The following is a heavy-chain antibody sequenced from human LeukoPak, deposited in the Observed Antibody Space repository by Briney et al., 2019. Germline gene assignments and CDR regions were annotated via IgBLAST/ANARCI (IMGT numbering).Heavy chain of an antibody. J-gene: IGHJ4*02. D-gene: IGHD6-19*01. V-gene: IGHV4-39*01. CDR3: VRHPNNRLVNIDY. CDR1: GGSLSSSSYY. CDR2: IYYSGST. Sequence: PSETLSLTCTVSGGSLSSSSYYWGWIRQPPGKGLEWIGSIYYSGSTYYNPSLKSRVTISVDTSKTQFSLKLSSVTAADTAVYYCVRHPNNRLVNIDYWGQGTLVTVST.